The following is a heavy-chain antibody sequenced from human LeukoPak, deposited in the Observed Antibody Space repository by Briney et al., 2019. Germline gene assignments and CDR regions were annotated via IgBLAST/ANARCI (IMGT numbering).Heavy chain of an antibody. V-gene: IGHV4-59*01. CDR1: GGSISSYY. CDR2: IYYSGST. D-gene: IGHD2-2*01. J-gene: IGHJ4*02. Sequence: PSETLSLTCTVSGGSISSYYWSWIRQPPGKGLEWIEYIYYSGSTYYNPSLKSRVTISVDTAKNQFSLELGSVTAADTAVYYCARVVVVVPAAQPLFDYWGQGTLVTVSS. CDR3: ARVVVVVPAAQPLFDY.